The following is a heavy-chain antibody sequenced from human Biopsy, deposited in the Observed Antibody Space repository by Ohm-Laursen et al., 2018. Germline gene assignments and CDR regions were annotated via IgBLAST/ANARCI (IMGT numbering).Heavy chain of an antibody. CDR1: GGSITTSG. CDR2: INPILGIL. V-gene: IGHV1-69*04. J-gene: IGHJ4*02. CDR3: ASLYSGTYVGSDY. D-gene: IGHD1-26*01. Sequence: SSVKVSCKASGGSITTSGISWVRQAPGQGLEWVGRINPILGILDYAQRLKDRVTFTADKSTNTAYMQLSRLTSEDTAFYYCASLYSGTYVGSDYWGQGTLVTVSS.